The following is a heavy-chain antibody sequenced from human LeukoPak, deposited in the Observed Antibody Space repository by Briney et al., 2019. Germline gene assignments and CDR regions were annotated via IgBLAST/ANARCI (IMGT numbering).Heavy chain of an antibody. CDR3: AASGFGFGELPSYYYYYMDV. J-gene: IGHJ6*03. CDR2: IVVGSGNT. D-gene: IGHD3-10*01. Sequence: ASVKVSCMASGLTFTRSAMQWVRQARGQRLEWIGWIVVGSGNTKYAQKFQERVTFTRDMSTSTAYMELSSLRSEDTAVYYCAASGFGFGELPSYYYYYMDVWGKGTTVTISS. CDR1: GLTFTRSA. V-gene: IGHV1-58*02.